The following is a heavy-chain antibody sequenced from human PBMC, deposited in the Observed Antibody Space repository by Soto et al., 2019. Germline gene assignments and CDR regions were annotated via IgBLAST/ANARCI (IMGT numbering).Heavy chain of an antibody. CDR3: AIGDIVVVPAARDYYYYGMDV. CDR1: GGTFSSYA. CDR2: IIPIFGTA. V-gene: IGHV1-69*13. J-gene: IGHJ6*02. D-gene: IGHD2-2*01. Sequence: SVKVSCKASGGTFSSYAISWVRQAPGQGLEWMGGIIPIFGTANYAQKFQGRVTITADESTSTAYMELSSLRSEDTAVYYCAIGDIVVVPAARDYYYYGMDVWGQGTTVTVSS.